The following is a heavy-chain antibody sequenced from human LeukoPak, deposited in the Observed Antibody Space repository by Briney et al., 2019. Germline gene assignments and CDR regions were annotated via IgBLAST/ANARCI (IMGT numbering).Heavy chain of an antibody. CDR1: GFTFSGYW. V-gene: IGHV3-74*01. CDR2: ISDDGSST. D-gene: IGHD3-10*01. Sequence: GRSLRLSCAASGFTFSGYWMHWVRQVAGKGLVWVARISDDGSSTTSTIYADSVKGRFTISRDNAKNTLYLQMNSLRAEDTAVYYCTRDRGHGFDFDIWGQGTTVTVSS. J-gene: IGHJ3*02. CDR3: TRDRGHGFDFDI.